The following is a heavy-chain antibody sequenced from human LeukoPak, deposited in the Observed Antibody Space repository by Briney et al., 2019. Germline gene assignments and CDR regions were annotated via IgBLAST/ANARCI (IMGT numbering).Heavy chain of an antibody. CDR3: ARQSMGCSGGSCYSEFDY. V-gene: IGHV1-8*01. CDR1: GYTFTSYD. Sequence: ASVKVSCKASGYTFTSYDINWVRQATGQGLEWMGWMNPNSGNTGYAQKFQGRVTMTRNTSISTAYMELSSLRSEDTAVYYCARQSMGCSGGSCYSEFDYWGQGTLVTVSS. D-gene: IGHD2-15*01. CDR2: MNPNSGNT. J-gene: IGHJ4*02.